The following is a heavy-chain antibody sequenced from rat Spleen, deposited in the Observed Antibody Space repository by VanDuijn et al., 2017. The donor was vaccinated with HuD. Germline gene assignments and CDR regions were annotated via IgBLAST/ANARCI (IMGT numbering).Heavy chain of an antibody. CDR3: ARQDSSYSPLMDA. V-gene: IGHV5-7*01. Sequence: EVQLVESGGGLVQPGRSLKLSCAASGFTFSDYNMAWVRQAPKKGLEWVATISYDGSSTYYRDSVKGRFTISRDNAKSTLYLQMDSLRSEDTATYYCARQDSSYSPLMDAWGQGASVTVSS. J-gene: IGHJ4*01. CDR1: GFTFSDYN. CDR2: ISYDGSST. D-gene: IGHD1-2*01.